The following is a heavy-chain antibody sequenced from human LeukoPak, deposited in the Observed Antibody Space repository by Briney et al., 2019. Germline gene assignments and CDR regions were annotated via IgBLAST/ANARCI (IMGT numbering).Heavy chain of an antibody. CDR1: GFTFSSYA. CDR2: ISYDGSNK. J-gene: IGHJ4*02. CDR3: ARDHVEGGAAATFDY. V-gene: IGHV3-30-3*01. D-gene: IGHD6-13*01. Sequence: GGSLRLSCAASGFTFSSYAMHWVRQAPGKGLEWVAVISYDGSNKYYADSVKGRFTISRDNSKNTLYLQMNSLRAEDTAVYYCARDHVEGGAAATFDYWGQGTLVTVSS.